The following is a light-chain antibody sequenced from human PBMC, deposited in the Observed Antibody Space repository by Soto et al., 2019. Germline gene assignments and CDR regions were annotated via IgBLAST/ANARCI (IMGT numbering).Light chain of an antibody. CDR2: RDD. Sequence: QSVLTQPPSASGTPGQRVIITCSGGSSNVERNYVYWYQHLPGTAPKLLIYRDDQRPSGVPDRFSGSKYGTSASLAISGLRSEDEAAYYCAVWDERLCGLFGGGTQL. J-gene: IGLJ3*02. CDR3: AVWDERLCGL. CDR1: SSNVERNY. V-gene: IGLV1-47*01.